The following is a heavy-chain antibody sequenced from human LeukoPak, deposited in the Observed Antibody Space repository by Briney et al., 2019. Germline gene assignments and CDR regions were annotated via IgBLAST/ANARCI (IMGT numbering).Heavy chain of an antibody. CDR1: GGSFSGYY. J-gene: IGHJ6*03. CDR2: INRSGST. CDR3: ARTTMVRGTYYMDV. D-gene: IGHD3-10*01. Sequence: PSETLSLTCAVYGGSFSGYYWSWIRQPPGKGLEWIGEINRSGSTNYNPSLKSRVTISVDTSKNQFSLKLSSVTAADTAVYYCARTTMVRGTYYMDVWGKGTTVTISS. V-gene: IGHV4-34*01.